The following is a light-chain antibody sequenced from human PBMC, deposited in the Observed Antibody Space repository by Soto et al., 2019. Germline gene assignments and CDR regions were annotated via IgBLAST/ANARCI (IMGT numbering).Light chain of an antibody. J-gene: IGKJ4*01. Sequence: AIQLTQSPSSLSASVGDRVSITCRASQGISSALAWYQQKPGETLKVLIYDASSLQSGVPSRFSGSLSGTDFTLTISSLQPEDFATYYCQEFDNYPLTFAGGTNVDIK. CDR3: QEFDNYPLT. CDR1: QGISSA. CDR2: DAS. V-gene: IGKV1D-13*01.